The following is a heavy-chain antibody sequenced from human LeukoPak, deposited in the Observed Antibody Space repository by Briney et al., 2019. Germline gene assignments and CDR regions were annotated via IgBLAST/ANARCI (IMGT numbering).Heavy chain of an antibody. CDR2: IYYSGST. V-gene: IGHV4-59*08. D-gene: IGHD2-2*02. Sequence: SETLSLTCTVSGGSISRYYWSWIRQPPGKGLEWSGYIYYSGSTNYNPSLKSRVTISVDTSKNQFSLKLSSVTAADTAVYYCARLERYCSSTSCYIKNWFDPWGQGTLVTVSS. CDR3: ARLERYCSSTSCYIKNWFDP. J-gene: IGHJ5*02. CDR1: GGSISRYY.